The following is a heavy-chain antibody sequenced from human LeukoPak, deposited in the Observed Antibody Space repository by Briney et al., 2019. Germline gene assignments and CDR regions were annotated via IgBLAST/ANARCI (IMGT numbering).Heavy chain of an antibody. CDR2: IRYDGSNK. CDR1: GFTFSSYG. D-gene: IGHD6-19*01. Sequence: GGSLRLSCAASGFTFSSYGMHWVRQAPGKGLEWVAFIRYDGSNKYYADSVKGRFTISRDNAKNSLSLQMNSLRAEDTAVYYCARSLYSSGWYSDYWGQGTLVTVSS. V-gene: IGHV3-30*02. J-gene: IGHJ4*02. CDR3: ARSLYSSGWYSDY.